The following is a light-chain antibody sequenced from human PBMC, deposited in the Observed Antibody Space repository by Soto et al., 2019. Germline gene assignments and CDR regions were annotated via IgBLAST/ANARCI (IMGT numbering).Light chain of an antibody. Sequence: DIVMTQSPLSLPVTPGEPASISCRSSQSLLQSNGYKYLDWYLQKPGQSPQLLIYLGSNRASGVPDRFSGSGSGTDFTLKISRVEAEHVGIYYCMQALQTPWTFGQGTKVEIK. CDR1: QSLLQSNGYKY. J-gene: IGKJ1*01. CDR2: LGS. CDR3: MQALQTPWT. V-gene: IGKV2-28*01.